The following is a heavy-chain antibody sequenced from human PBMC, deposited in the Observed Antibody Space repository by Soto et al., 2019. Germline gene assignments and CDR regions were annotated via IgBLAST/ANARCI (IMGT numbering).Heavy chain of an antibody. V-gene: IGHV4-34*01. J-gene: IGHJ4*02. Sequence: QVQLQQWGAGLLKPSETLSLTCAVYGGSFSGYYWSWIRQPPGKGLEWLGEINHSGSTNYNPSLKSRVTISVDTSKNQFSLKLSSVTAADTAVYYCASHDYGDYVQGPTAVVVDYWGQGTLVTVSS. CDR1: GGSFSGYY. CDR2: INHSGST. CDR3: ASHDYGDYVQGPTAVVVDY. D-gene: IGHD4-17*01.